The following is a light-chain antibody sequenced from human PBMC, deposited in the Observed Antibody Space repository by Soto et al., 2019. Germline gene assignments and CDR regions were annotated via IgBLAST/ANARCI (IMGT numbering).Light chain of an antibody. CDR3: QQYGRSPT. J-gene: IGKJ1*01. Sequence: EIVLTQSPATVSLSPGERATLSCRASQSIGYYLAWYQEKPGQAPRLLIYGASRRATGIPDRFSGSGSGTDFTLTISRLEPEDFAVYYCQQYGRSPTFGQGTKVDIK. V-gene: IGKV3-20*01. CDR1: QSIGYY. CDR2: GAS.